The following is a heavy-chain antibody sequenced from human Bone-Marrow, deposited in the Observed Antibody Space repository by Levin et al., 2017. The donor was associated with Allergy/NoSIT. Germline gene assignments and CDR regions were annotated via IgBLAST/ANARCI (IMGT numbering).Heavy chain of an antibody. J-gene: IGHJ6*02. Sequence: SQTLSLTCTVSGDSISGGNFYWSWIRQRPGKGLEWIGFIHHSGSAYYNPSLKSRLMMSLNTSKRQFSLRVTSVTVADTAVYYCARDECAWLGECYGMDVWGQGTTVIVSS. V-gene: IGHV4-31*03. D-gene: IGHD3-10*01. CDR1: GDSISGGNFY. CDR3: ARDECAWLGECYGMDV. CDR2: IHHSGSA.